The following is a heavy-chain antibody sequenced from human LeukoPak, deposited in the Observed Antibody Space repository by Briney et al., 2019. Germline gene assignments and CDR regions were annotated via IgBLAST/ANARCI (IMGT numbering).Heavy chain of an antibody. CDR1: GYTFTSYG. CDR3: ARTGIAAAGSYYYYGMDV. D-gene: IGHD6-13*01. Sequence: ASVTVSCKASGYTFTSYGISWVRQAPGQGLEWMGWISAYNGNTNYAQKLQGRVTMTTDTSTSTAYMELRSLRSDDTAVYYCARTGIAAAGSYYYYGMDVWGQGTTVTVSS. CDR2: ISAYNGNT. V-gene: IGHV1-18*01. J-gene: IGHJ6*02.